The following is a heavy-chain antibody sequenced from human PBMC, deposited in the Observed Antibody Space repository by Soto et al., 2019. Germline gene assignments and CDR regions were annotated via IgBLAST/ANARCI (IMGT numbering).Heavy chain of an antibody. CDR2: ISSSSSYI. V-gene: IGHV3-21*01. J-gene: IGHJ6*02. CDR1: GFTFSSYS. D-gene: IGHD3-3*01. Sequence: PGGSLRLSCAASGFTFSSYSMNWVRQAPGKGLGWVSSISSSSSYIYYADSVKGRFTISRDNAKNSLYLQMNSLRAEDTAVYYCAREYYDFWSGYPEPYYYGMDVWGQGTTVTVSS. CDR3: AREYYDFWSGYPEPYYYGMDV.